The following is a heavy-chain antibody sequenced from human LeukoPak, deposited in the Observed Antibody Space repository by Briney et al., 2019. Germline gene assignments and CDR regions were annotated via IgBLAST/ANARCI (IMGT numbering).Heavy chain of an antibody. CDR2: ISHDGTVQ. CDR3: APTRGSSSWPFDY. V-gene: IGHV3-30*03. D-gene: IGHD6-13*01. CDR1: GFTFSSYG. Sequence: PGGSLRLSCAASGFTFSSYGMQWVRQAPGKGLEWVAVISHDGTVQHYADSVKGRFTISRDNSKNTLYLQMNSLRAEDTAVYYCAPTRGSSSWPFDYWGQGTLVTVSS. J-gene: IGHJ4*02.